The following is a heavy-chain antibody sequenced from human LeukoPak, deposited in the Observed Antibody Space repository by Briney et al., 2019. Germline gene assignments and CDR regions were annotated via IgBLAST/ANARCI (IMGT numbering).Heavy chain of an antibody. CDR2: FDPEDGET. V-gene: IGHV1-24*01. CDR3: ATRAYGSGSFDI. J-gene: IGHJ3*02. Sequence: ASVKVSCKVSVYTLTELSMHWVRQAPGNGLEWMGGFDPEDGETIYAQKFQGRVTMTEDTSTDTAYMELSSLRSEDTAVYYCATRAYGSGSFDIWGQGTMVTVSS. D-gene: IGHD3-10*01. CDR1: VYTLTELS.